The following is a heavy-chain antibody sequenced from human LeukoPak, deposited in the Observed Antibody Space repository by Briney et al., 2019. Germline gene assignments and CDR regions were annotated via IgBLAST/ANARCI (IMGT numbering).Heavy chain of an antibody. CDR2: IYTSGST. D-gene: IGHD2-2*01. CDR1: GGSISSYY. Sequence: SETLSLTCTVSGGSISSYYWSWIRQPAGKGLEWIGRIYTSGSTNYNPSLRSRVTMSVDTSKNQFSLKLSSVTAADTAVYYCAREKCSSTSCYQTWGQGTLVTVSS. CDR3: AREKCSSTSCYQT. J-gene: IGHJ5*02. V-gene: IGHV4-4*07.